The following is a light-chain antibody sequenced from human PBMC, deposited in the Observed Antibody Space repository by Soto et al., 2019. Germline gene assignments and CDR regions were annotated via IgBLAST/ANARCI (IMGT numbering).Light chain of an antibody. CDR2: DAS. J-gene: IGKJ2*01. CDR1: QSVSSY. V-gene: IGKV3-11*01. Sequence: EMVLTQSPATLSLSPRERATLSCRASQSVSSYLAWYQQKPGQAPRLLIYDASNRATGIPARFSGSGSGTDYTLTISSIELEDVAVYYCQQRSNWYTFGQGTKLEIK. CDR3: QQRSNWYT.